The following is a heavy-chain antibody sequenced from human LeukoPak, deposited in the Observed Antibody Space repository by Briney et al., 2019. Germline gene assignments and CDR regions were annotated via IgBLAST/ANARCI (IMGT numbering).Heavy chain of an antibody. CDR2: INPNSGGT. J-gene: IGHJ3*02. CDR3: ARSERSLVAFGI. CDR1: GYTFTGYY. D-gene: IGHD1-26*01. Sequence: ASVKVSCKASGYTFTGYYMHWVRQAPGQGLEWMGWINPNSGGTNYAQKFQGRVTITRNTSISTAYMELSSLRSEDTAVYYCARSERSLVAFGIWGQGTMVTVSS. V-gene: IGHV1-2*02.